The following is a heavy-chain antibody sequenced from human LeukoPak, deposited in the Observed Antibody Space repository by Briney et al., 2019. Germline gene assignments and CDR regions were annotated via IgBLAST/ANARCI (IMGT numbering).Heavy chain of an antibody. Sequence: ASVKVSCKASGYTFTSYAISWVRQAPGQGLEWMGGIIPIFGTANYAQKFQGRVTITADESTSTAYMELSSLRSEDTAVYYCARVYCSSTSCHFDYWGQGTLVTVSS. CDR3: ARVYCSSTSCHFDY. J-gene: IGHJ4*02. V-gene: IGHV1-69*13. CDR1: GYTFTSYA. CDR2: IIPIFGTA. D-gene: IGHD2-2*01.